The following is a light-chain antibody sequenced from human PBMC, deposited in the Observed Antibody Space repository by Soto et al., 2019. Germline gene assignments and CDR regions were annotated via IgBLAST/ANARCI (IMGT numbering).Light chain of an antibody. CDR1: QSLVHSYGNTY. J-gene: IGKJ4*01. Sequence: DMVMTQTPLSSPVTLGQPASISCRSSQSLVHSYGNTYLRWLQQRPGKPPRLLLYKISNRFSGVPDRFSGSGAGTDFTLKISSLEAENVGVYYCMQATQFPYALTFGGGTKVEIK. CDR2: KIS. V-gene: IGKV2-24*01. CDR3: MQATQFPYALT.